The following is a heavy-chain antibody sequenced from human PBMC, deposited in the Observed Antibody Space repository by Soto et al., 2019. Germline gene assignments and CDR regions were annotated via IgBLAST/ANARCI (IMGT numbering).Heavy chain of an antibody. Sequence: QVQLQESGPGLVKPSETVSLTCDVSRVSITSSNWWTWVRQPPGKGLEWIGKISHSGTVNYNATLRSRVTISVDNPKHQLSLKLTSVTAADTAVYYCARDYDGFDYWGQGILVTVSS. CDR1: RVSITSSNW. J-gene: IGHJ4*02. CDR2: ISHSGTV. CDR3: ARDYDGFDY. D-gene: IGHD3-16*01. V-gene: IGHV4-4*02.